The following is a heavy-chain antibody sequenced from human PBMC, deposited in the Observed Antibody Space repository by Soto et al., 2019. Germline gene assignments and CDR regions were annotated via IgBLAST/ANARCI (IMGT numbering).Heavy chain of an antibody. Sequence: QLQLQESGPGLVKPSETLSLTCTVSGGSISSSSYYWGWIRQPPGEGLEWIGSIYYSGSTYYNPSLKSRVNISVDTSKNQFALMLSSVADADTAVYYGARLDTTFYSTRLMAHWGQGTLVTVSS. D-gene: IGHD5-18*01. CDR3: ARLDTTFYSTRLMAH. CDR1: GGSISSSSYY. V-gene: IGHV4-39*01. CDR2: IYYSGST. J-gene: IGHJ4*02.